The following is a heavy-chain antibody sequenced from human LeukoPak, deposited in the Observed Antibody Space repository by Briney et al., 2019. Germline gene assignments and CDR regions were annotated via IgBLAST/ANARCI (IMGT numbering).Heavy chain of an antibody. CDR3: ATGGYCSSTSCYTHWFDP. CDR2: FDPEDGET. Sequence: ASVKVSCKVSGCTLTELSMHWVRQAPGKGLEWMGGFDPEDGETIYAQKFQGRVTMTEDTSTDTAYMELSSLRSEDTAVYYCATGGYCSSTSCYTHWFDPWGQGTLVTVSS. D-gene: IGHD2-2*02. V-gene: IGHV1-24*01. CDR1: GCTLTELS. J-gene: IGHJ5*02.